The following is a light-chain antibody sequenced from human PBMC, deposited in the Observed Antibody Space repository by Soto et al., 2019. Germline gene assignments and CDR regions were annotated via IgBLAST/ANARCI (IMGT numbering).Light chain of an antibody. J-gene: IGLJ2*01. CDR1: DIGSYS. V-gene: IGLV3-21*02. CDR3: QVWDTSPDHVI. CDR2: DDS. Sequence: SYELTQPPSVSVAPGQTASITCGGNDIGSYSVHWYQQKPGQAPVLVVFDDSVRPSGIPERFSGASSGNTATLTITRVEAGDEADYYCQVWDTSPDHVIFGGGTKLTVL.